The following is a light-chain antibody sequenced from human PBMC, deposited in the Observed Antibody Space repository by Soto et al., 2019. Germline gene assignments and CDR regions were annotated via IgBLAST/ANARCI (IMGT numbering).Light chain of an antibody. CDR2: GAS. CDR3: QQSYSTPIT. V-gene: IGKV1-39*01. CDR1: QSIITY. Sequence: DIQMTQSPSSLSASVGDRVTITCRASQSIITYLNWYQQRPGKAPKVLIYGASSLQSGVPARFSGSGSGTDFTLTISSLQPEDSATYYCQQSYSTPITFSQGTRLEIK. J-gene: IGKJ5*01.